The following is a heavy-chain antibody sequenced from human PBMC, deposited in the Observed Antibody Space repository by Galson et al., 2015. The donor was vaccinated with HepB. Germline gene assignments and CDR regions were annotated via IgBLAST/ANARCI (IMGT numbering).Heavy chain of an antibody. CDR1: GVTIPSYS. Sequence: SLRLSCAASGVTIPSYSMNWVRKAPGKGLEWLAYISAGSTTVYYAAPVRGRFTISGDNAKNFLYLHMNSLRGEDTAVYYCARNPASYDYFNMDVWGHGTTVTVSS. CDR2: ISAGSTTV. CDR3: ARNPASYDYFNMDV. J-gene: IGHJ6*02. V-gene: IGHV3-48*01.